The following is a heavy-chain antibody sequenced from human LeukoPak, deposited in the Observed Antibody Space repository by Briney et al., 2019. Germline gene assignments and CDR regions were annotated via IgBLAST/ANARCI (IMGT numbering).Heavy chain of an antibody. CDR2: INHSGST. J-gene: IGHJ4*02. D-gene: IGHD5-12*01. V-gene: IGHV4-34*01. CDR1: IGYLSGYY. CDR3: AREILRGYDSSQNFDY. Sequence: SETLSLTCAVYIGYLSGYYWSWIRQSPGKGLEWIGEINHSGSTNYNPSLKSRVTISVDTSKNQFSLKLSSVTAADTAVYYCAREILRGYDSSQNFDYWGQGTLVTVSS.